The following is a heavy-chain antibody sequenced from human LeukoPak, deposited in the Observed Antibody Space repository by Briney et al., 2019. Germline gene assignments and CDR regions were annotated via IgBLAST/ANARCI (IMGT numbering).Heavy chain of an antibody. CDR1: GGTFSSYA. CDR3: ARTLYGGNSAVFNY. CDR2: IIPIFGTA. Sequence: GASVKVSCKASGGTFSSYAISWVRQAPGQGLEWMGGIIPIFGTANYAQKFQGRVTITADESTSTAYMELSSLRSEDTAVYYCARTLYGGNSAVFNYWGQGTLVTVSS. D-gene: IGHD4-23*01. V-gene: IGHV1-69*13. J-gene: IGHJ4*02.